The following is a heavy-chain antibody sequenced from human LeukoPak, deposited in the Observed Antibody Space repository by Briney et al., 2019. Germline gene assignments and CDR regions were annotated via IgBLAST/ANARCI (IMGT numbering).Heavy chain of an antibody. CDR3: AKGGLVHPLHI. CDR1: GFTLSSYE. J-gene: IGHJ3*02. Sequence: GGSLRLSRTVSGFTLSSYEMSWIRQAPGRGLEWVSSIDYSGGSSYYADSVKGRFTISRDNSKNTLYLQMNSLRAEDTAVYYCAKGGLVHPLHIWGQGTMVTVSS. V-gene: IGHV3-23*01. CDR2: IDYSGGSS. D-gene: IGHD3/OR15-3a*01.